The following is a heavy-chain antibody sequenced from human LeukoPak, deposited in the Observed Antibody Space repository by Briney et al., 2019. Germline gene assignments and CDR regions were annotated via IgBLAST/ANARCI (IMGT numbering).Heavy chain of an antibody. V-gene: IGHV3-33*01. D-gene: IGHD4-17*01. CDR1: GFTFSDYA. Sequence: PGGSLRLSCATSGFTFSDYAMHWVRQAPGKGLEWVAIIWYDGSIKYYEESVKGRFTISRDDSKNTVYLQMNSLRVEDTALYFCARSYGDYAPDYWGQGTLVTVPS. J-gene: IGHJ4*02. CDR2: IWYDGSIK. CDR3: ARSYGDYAPDY.